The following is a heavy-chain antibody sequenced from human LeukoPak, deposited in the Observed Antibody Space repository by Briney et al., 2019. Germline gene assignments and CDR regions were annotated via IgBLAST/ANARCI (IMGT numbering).Heavy chain of an antibody. J-gene: IGHJ6*02. CDR2: ISYDGSNK. Sequence: GRSLRLSCAASGFTFSSYGMHWVRQAPGKGLEWVAVISYDGSNKYYADSVKDRFTISRDNSKNTLYLQMNSLRAEDTAVYYCAKDLGAGTTYYYGMDVWGQGTTVTVSS. CDR1: GFTFSSYG. CDR3: AKDLGAGTTYYYGMDV. V-gene: IGHV3-30*18. D-gene: IGHD1-7*01.